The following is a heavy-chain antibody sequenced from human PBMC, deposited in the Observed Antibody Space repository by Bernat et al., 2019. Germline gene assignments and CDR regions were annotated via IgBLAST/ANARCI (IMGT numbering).Heavy chain of an antibody. CDR1: GFTFSSYE. D-gene: IGHD4-17*01. J-gene: IGHJ3*02. CDR2: ISSSGSTI. CDR3: ASNGDYGGHDAFDI. Sequence: EVQLVESGGGLVQPGGSLRLSCAASGFTFSSYEMNWVRQAPGKGLEWVSYISSSGSTIYYADSVKGRFTISRDNAKNSLYLQMNSLRAEDTAVYYCASNGDYGGHDAFDIWGQGTMVTVSS. V-gene: IGHV3-48*03.